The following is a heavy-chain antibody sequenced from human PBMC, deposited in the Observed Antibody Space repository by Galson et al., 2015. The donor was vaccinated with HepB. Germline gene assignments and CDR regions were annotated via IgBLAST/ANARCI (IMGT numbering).Heavy chain of an antibody. CDR3: ARDKMYYYDSSGYLLGY. D-gene: IGHD3-22*01. Sequence: SLRLSCAASGFTFSSYAMHWVRQAPGKGLEWVAVISYDGSNKYYADSVKGRFTISRDNSKNTLYLQMNSLRAEDTAVYYCARDKMYYYDSSGYLLGYWGQGTLVTVSS. V-gene: IGHV3-30*04. J-gene: IGHJ4*02. CDR1: GFTFSSYA. CDR2: ISYDGSNK.